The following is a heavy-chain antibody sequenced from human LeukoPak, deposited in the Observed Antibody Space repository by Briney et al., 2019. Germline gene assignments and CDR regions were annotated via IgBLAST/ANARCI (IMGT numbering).Heavy chain of an antibody. Sequence: PGESLRLSCTASGFTFNNYAMSWVRQAPGKGLEWVSGISGSGDNTYYADSVKGRFTISRDNSKNTLYLQMNSLSAEDTAAYYCAKGDSSSWFTFDYWGQGTLVTVSS. CDR2: ISGSGDNT. CDR3: AKGDSSSWFTFDY. CDR1: GFTFNNYA. J-gene: IGHJ4*02. V-gene: IGHV3-23*01. D-gene: IGHD6-13*01.